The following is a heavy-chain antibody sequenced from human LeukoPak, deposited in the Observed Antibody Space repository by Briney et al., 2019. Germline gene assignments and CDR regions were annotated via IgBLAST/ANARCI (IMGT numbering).Heavy chain of an antibody. CDR1: GFTFSDHY. J-gene: IGHJ4*02. Sequence: GGSLRLSCAASGFTFSDHYMDWVRQAPGKGLEWVGRTRNKAISYTTEYAASVKGRFTISRDDSKNSLYLQMNSLKTEDTAVYYCARVQYYYDSSGYFVSDYWGQGTLVTVSS. CDR3: ARVQYYYDSSGYFVSDY. D-gene: IGHD3-22*01. V-gene: IGHV3-72*01. CDR2: TRNKAISYTT.